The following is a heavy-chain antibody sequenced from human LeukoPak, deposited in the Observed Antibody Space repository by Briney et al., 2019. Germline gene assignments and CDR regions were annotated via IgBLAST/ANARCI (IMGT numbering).Heavy chain of an antibody. CDR3: AIRSCSGGSCYQDMGD. V-gene: IGHV1-69*13. D-gene: IGHD2-15*01. Sequence: SVNVSCKASGGTFSSYAISWVRQVPGQGLEWMGGIIPIFGTPNYAQKFQGRVTITADESTSTAYMELSSLRSEDTAVYYCAIRSCSGGSCYQDMGDWGQGTLVAVSS. CDR1: GGTFSSYA. CDR2: IIPIFGTP. J-gene: IGHJ4*02.